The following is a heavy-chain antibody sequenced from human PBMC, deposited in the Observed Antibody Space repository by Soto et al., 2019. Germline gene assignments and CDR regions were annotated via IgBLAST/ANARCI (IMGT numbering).Heavy chain of an antibody. CDR3: AKDLGEQWLVGDY. CDR1: GFTFSSYA. J-gene: IGHJ4*02. CDR2: ISGSGGST. Sequence: EVQLLESGGGLVQPGGSLRLSCAASGFTFSSYAMSWVRQAPGKGLEWVSAISGSGGSTYYADSVKGRFTISRDNSKNTLYLQINSLRAEDTAVYYCAKDLGEQWLVGDYWGQGTLVTVSS. V-gene: IGHV3-23*01. D-gene: IGHD6-19*01.